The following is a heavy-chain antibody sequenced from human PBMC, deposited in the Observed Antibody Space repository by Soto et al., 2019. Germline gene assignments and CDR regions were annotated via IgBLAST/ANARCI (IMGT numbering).Heavy chain of an antibody. CDR1: GYSFTNYW. CDR2: IYPGDSDT. Sequence: GESLKISCXGSGYSFTNYWIGWVRQMPGKGLGWMGIIYPGDSDTRYSPSFQGQVTISADKSISTAYLQWSSLKASDTAMYYCARLRSAIVNWFDPWGQGTLVTVSS. J-gene: IGHJ5*02. CDR3: ARLRSAIVNWFDP. D-gene: IGHD2-21*02. V-gene: IGHV5-51*01.